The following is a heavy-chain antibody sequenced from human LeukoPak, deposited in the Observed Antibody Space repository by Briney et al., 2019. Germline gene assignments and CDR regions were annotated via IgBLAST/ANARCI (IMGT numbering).Heavy chain of an antibody. CDR2: IYYSGRT. CDR1: GGSVSSGSYY. J-gene: IGHJ6*02. Sequence: SETLSLTCTVSGGSVSSGSYYWSWIGQPPGKGLEWIGYIYYSGRTNYTPSLKSQFTISVDTSKNQFSLKLNSVTAADAAVYYCARDFAASSWYGMDVWGQGTTVTVSS. V-gene: IGHV4-61*01. CDR3: ARDFAASSWYGMDV. D-gene: IGHD6-13*01.